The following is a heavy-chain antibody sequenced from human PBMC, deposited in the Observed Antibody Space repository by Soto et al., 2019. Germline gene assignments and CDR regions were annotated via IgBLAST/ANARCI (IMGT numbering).Heavy chain of an antibody. J-gene: IGHJ5*01. V-gene: IGHV3-23*01. CDR3: AKDRRAGGNSAFYFDF. Sequence: GCLRISSAASGFKVSSYAMSWVRQAPGKGLEWVSLISATGGGTYYADSVKGRFTISRDNSDNTLYLQVHSLRAEDTAVYYCAKDRRAGGNSAFYFDFWGQGAQVTVSS. CDR2: ISATGGGT. D-gene: IGHD3-16*01. CDR1: GFKVSSYA.